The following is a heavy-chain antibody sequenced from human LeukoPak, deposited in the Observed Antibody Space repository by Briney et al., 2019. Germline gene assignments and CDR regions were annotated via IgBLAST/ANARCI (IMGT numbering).Heavy chain of an antibody. CDR1: GGSISSSSYY. D-gene: IGHD2-21*02. J-gene: IGHJ4*02. V-gene: IGHV4-39*07. Sequence: SETLSLTRTVSGGSISSSSYYWGWIRQPPGKGLEWIGSIYYSGSTYYNPSLKSRVTISVDTSKNEFSLKVRSVTAADTAVYFCARTHCEGDCFSAIRYWGQGTPVAVSS. CDR2: IYYSGST. CDR3: ARTHCEGDCFSAIRY.